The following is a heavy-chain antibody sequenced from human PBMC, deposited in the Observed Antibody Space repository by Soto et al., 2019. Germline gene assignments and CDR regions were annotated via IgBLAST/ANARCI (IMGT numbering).Heavy chain of an antibody. CDR3: ARESGGATATLDYYYFYMGV. D-gene: IGHD5-12*01. J-gene: IGHJ6*03. Sequence: QVQLVQSGAEVKKPGASVTVSCRSSGDTFTDYYMHWVRQAPGQGLEWMGWINPNSGVTKYAQKFQGWVTMTRDTSIRTVYMQLTRLRSDDTAVYYCARESGGATATLDYYYFYMGVWGTGTTVTVSS. V-gene: IGHV1-2*04. CDR2: INPNSGVT. CDR1: GDTFTDYY.